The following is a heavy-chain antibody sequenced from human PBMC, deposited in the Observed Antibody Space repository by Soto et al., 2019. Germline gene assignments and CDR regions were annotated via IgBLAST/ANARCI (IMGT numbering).Heavy chain of an antibody. Sequence: NPSETLSLTCTVSGGSISSSSYYWGWIRQPPGKGLEWIGSIYYSGSTYYNPSLKSRVTISVDTSKNQFSLKLSSVTAADTAVYYCARRGIGGSLDYWGQGTLVTVSS. CDR3: ARRGIGGSLDY. CDR2: IYYSGST. J-gene: IGHJ4*02. CDR1: GGSISSSSYY. V-gene: IGHV4-39*01. D-gene: IGHD1-26*01.